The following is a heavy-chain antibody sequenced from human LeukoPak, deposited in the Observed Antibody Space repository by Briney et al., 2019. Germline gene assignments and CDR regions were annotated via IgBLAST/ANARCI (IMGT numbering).Heavy chain of an antibody. D-gene: IGHD5/OR15-5a*01. Sequence: SETLSLTCAVYGGSFSGYYWSWIRQPPGKGLEWIGEINHSGSTNYNPSLKSRVTISVDTSKNQFSLKLSSVTAADTAVYYCARCVGRPHLNYFDYWGQGTLVTVSS. CDR1: GGSFSGYY. V-gene: IGHV4-34*01. J-gene: IGHJ4*02. CDR3: ARCVGRPHLNYFDY. CDR2: INHSGST.